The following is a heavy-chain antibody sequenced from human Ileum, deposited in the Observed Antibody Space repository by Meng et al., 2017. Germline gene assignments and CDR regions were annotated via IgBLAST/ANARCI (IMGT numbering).Heavy chain of an antibody. CDR3: ATSNDRDVYYLGY. V-gene: IGHV4-4*02. D-gene: IGHD3-22*01. Sequence: QVQLQESGRRLVKPSVTMARSCGVSGSGGGWVRQPPGKGLEWIGEIFQSGRTNYNPSLKSRVTISIDKSKSQISLQLSAVTAADTAVYSCATSNDRDVYYLGYWGQGTLVPVSS. CDR1: GSG. J-gene: IGHJ4*02. CDR2: IFQSGRT.